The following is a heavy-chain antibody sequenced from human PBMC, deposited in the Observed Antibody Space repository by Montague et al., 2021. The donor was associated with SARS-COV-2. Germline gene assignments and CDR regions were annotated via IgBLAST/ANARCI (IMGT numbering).Heavy chain of an antibody. CDR2: INSDGSDT. CDR3: AREEAWDLMIDS. Sequence: SLRLSCASSGFSFSYYWMHWVRQAPGKGLVWVSRINSDGSDTSYADSVKGRFTISRDNAKNTLYLHMDSLRAEDTAVYYCAREEAWDLMIDSWGRGTLVTVSS. V-gene: IGHV3-74*01. D-gene: IGHD1-26*01. CDR1: GFSFSYYW. J-gene: IGHJ4*02.